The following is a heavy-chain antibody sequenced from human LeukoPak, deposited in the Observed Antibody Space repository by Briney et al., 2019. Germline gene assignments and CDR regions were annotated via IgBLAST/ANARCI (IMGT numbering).Heavy chain of an antibody. CDR1: GYTFTSYD. J-gene: IGHJ4*02. Sequence: ASVKVSCKASGYTFTSYDINWVRQATGQGLEWMGWMNPNSGNTGYAQKFQGRVTMTRNTSISTAYMELSSLGSEDTAVYYCARGVGATGAIDYWGQGTLVTVSS. V-gene: IGHV1-8*01. CDR2: MNPNSGNT. D-gene: IGHD1-26*01. CDR3: ARGVGATGAIDY.